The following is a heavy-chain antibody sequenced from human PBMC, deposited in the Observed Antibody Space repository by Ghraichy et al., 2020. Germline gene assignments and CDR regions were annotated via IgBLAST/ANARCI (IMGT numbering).Heavy chain of an antibody. CDR1: GGSISSSNW. CDR3: ARVAAYSSSWYGVVYYYMDV. D-gene: IGHD6-13*01. Sequence: SETLSLTCAVSGGSISSSNWWSWVRQLPGKGLEWIGEIYHSGSTNYNPSLKSRATISVDKSKNQFSLKLSSVTAADTAVYYGARVAAYSSSWYGVVYYYMDVWGKGTTVTVSS. J-gene: IGHJ6*03. CDR2: IYHSGST. V-gene: IGHV4-4*02.